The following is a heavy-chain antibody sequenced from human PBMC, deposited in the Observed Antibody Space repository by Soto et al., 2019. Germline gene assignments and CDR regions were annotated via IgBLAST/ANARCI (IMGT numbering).Heavy chain of an antibody. V-gene: IGHV3-64*01. CDR3: ARGDCSSTSCYAGIRDD. Sequence: EVQLVESGGGLVQPGGSLRLSCAASGFTFSSYAMHWVRQAPGKGLEYVSAISSNGGSTYYANSVKGRFTISRDNSKNTLYLQRGSLRAEDMAVYYCARGDCSSTSCYAGIRDDWGQGTLVTVSS. CDR2: ISSNGGST. CDR1: GFTFSSYA. D-gene: IGHD2-2*01. J-gene: IGHJ4*02.